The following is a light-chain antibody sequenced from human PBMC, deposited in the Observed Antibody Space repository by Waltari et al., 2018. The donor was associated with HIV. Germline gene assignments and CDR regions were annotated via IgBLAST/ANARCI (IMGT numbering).Light chain of an antibody. CDR2: GGS. Sequence: EVVLTQSPLTLSVSLGERVTLSCRASESVGNTIAWYQQNPGQAPSLVIYGGSTRPNGLQVRFSGSGSGTDFTLTISSLKSEHIAVYFCQQYRDWPRYTLGQGTKLDIK. J-gene: IGKJ2*01. CDR1: ESVGNT. CDR3: QQYRDWPRYT. V-gene: IGKV3-15*01.